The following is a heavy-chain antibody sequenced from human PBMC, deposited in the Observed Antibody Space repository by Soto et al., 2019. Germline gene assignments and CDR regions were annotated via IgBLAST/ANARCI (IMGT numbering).Heavy chain of an antibody. D-gene: IGHD6-25*01. Sequence: PSETLSLTCTVSGGSISSYYWSWIRQPPGKGPEWIGYIHYSGSTNYNPSLKSRVTISVDTSKNQFSLKLNSVTAADTAVYYCARPHGGSSGWDNWFDPWGQGTLVTVSS. CDR2: IHYSGST. J-gene: IGHJ5*02. CDR1: GGSISSYY. V-gene: IGHV4-59*01. CDR3: ARPHGGSSGWDNWFDP.